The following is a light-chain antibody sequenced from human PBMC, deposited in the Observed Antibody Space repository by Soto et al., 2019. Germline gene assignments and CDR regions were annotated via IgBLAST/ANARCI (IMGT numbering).Light chain of an antibody. CDR1: QSVSSSY. Sequence: EIVLTQSPCILSLSPGERATLSCRASQSVSSSYLAWYQQQPGQAPRLLIYGASSRATGIPDRFSGSGSGTDFTLTISRLEPEDFAVYYRQQYGSSSWTFGQGTKVDIK. CDR3: QQYGSSSWT. V-gene: IGKV3-20*01. J-gene: IGKJ1*01. CDR2: GAS.